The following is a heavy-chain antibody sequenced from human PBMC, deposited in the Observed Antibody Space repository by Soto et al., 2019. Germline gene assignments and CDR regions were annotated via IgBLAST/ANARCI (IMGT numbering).Heavy chain of an antibody. V-gene: IGHV1-18*04. CDR3: AREMWTRSGPQNFFDY. CDR2: ISPNIGGT. Sequence: EASVKVSCKSSGYSFTTYGFCWVRQVPGQGLEWMGYISPNIGGTTYAQNLQGRVTMTTDTSTSTVYMELRSLRSDDTAVYYCAREMWTRSGPQNFFDYWGQGALVTVSS. J-gene: IGHJ4*02. CDR1: GYSFTTYG. D-gene: IGHD6-25*01.